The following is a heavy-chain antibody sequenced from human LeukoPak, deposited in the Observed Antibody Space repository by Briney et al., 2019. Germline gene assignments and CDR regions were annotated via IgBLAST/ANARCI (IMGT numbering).Heavy chain of an antibody. CDR1: GFTFSSYA. V-gene: IGHV3-23*01. CDR2: IYGGGVNT. Sequence: GGSLRLSCAASGFTFSSYAMSWVRQAPGKGLEWGSGIYGGGVNTYYADSVKGRFTISRDNSNNTLYLQMNSLRAEDTAVYYCAKGTGYSVYVGDCWGQGTLVTVSS. J-gene: IGHJ4*02. D-gene: IGHD5/OR15-5a*01. CDR3: AKGTGYSVYVGDC.